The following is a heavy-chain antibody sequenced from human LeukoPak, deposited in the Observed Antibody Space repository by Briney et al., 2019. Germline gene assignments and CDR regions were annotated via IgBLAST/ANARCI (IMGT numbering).Heavy chain of an antibody. J-gene: IGHJ5*02. CDR2: IKKDGSEK. D-gene: IGHD6-19*01. V-gene: IGHV3-7*01. CDR3: VREGGSDWYSGWFDP. CDR1: GFTFSSYW. Sequence: GGSLRLSCAASGFTFSSYWMSWVRQVPGKGLEWVANIKKDGSEKKYVDSVKGRFTISRGNAENSLYLQMNSLRVEDTAVYYCVREGGSDWYSGWFDPWGQGTLVTVSS.